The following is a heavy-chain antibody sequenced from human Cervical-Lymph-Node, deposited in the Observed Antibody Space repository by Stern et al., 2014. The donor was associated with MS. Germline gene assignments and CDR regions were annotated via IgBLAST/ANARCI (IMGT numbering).Heavy chain of an antibody. CDR1: GYTFTSYA. J-gene: IGHJ4*02. D-gene: IGHD6-13*01. Sequence: QVQLVQSGSELKKPGASVKVSCKASGYTFTSYAMNWVRQAPGQGLEWMGWINTNTGNTTYAQGFTGRFVFSLDTSVNTAYLQISSLKAEDTAVYYCARLSSGVYSSNWGSDYWGQGTLVTVSS. CDR3: ARLSSGVYSSNWGSDY. CDR2: INTNTGNT. V-gene: IGHV7-4-1*02.